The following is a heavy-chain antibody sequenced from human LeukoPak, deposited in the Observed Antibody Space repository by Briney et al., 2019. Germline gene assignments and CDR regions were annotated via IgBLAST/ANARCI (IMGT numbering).Heavy chain of an antibody. CDR1: GYTFNGYY. V-gene: IGHV1-2*02. D-gene: IGHD2/OR15-2a*01. Sequence: ASVKVSCKASGYTFNGYYMHWVRQAPGPGLEWMGWNNPNSGGTNYAQKFQGRVTMTRDTSISTAYMELSRLRSDDTAVYYCAGTPLIVIASRRVFDYWGQGTLVTVSS. J-gene: IGHJ4*02. CDR2: NNPNSGGT. CDR3: AGTPLIVIASRRVFDY.